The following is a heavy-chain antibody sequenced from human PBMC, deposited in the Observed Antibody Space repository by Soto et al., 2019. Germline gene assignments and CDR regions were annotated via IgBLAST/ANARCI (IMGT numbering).Heavy chain of an antibody. CDR1: GFTFSSYA. D-gene: IGHD2-8*01. V-gene: IGHV3-23*01. CDR2: ISGSGGST. CDR3: AKDRGSRYCTNGVCPTLGY. Sequence: PGGSLRLSCAASGFTFSSYAMSWVRQAPGKGLEWVSAISGSGGSTYYADSVKGRFTISRDNSKNTLYLQMNSLRAEDTAVYYCAKDRGSRYCTNGVCPTLGYWGQGXLVTVSS. J-gene: IGHJ4*02.